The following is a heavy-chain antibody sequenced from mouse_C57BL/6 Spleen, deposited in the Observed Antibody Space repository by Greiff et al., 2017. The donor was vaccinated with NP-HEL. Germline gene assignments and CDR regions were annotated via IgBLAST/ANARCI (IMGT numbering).Heavy chain of an antibody. CDR3: TREGDYYGSSYAMDY. D-gene: IGHD1-1*01. J-gene: IGHJ4*01. CDR2: ISSGGDYI. CDR1: GFTFSSYA. V-gene: IGHV5-9-1*02. Sequence: EVKLMESGEGLVKPGGSLKLSCAASGFTFSSYAMSWVRQTPEKRLEWVAYISSGGDYIYYADTVKGRFPISRDNARNTLYLQMSSLKSEDTAMYYCTREGDYYGSSYAMDYWGQGTSVTVSS.